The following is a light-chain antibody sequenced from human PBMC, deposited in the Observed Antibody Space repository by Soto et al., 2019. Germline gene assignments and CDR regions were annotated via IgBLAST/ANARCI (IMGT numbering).Light chain of an antibody. Sequence: DIQMTQSPSAMSASVGDRATITCRASQGISNYLAWFQQKPGKVPKRLIYDASSRHSGVPSRFSGTGSGTESTLTISRLPPEDFATYYYLQHNSYPPTFGQGTRLEIK. V-gene: IGKV1-17*03. CDR1: QGISNY. CDR2: DAS. CDR3: LQHNSYPPT. J-gene: IGKJ5*01.